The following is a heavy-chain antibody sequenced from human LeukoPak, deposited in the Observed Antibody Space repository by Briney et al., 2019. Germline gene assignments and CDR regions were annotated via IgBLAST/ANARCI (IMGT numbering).Heavy chain of an antibody. V-gene: IGHV4-39*07. D-gene: IGHD5-12*01. J-gene: IGHJ6*02. CDR2: IYYSGST. Sequence: SETLSLTCTVSGGSISGSSYYWDWIRQPPGKGLEWIGSIYYSGSTYYNPSLKSRVTISVDKSKNQFSLKLSSVTAADTAVYYCARDPVATTYYYYGMDVWGQGTTVTVSS. CDR3: ARDPVATTYYYYGMDV. CDR1: GGSISGSSYY.